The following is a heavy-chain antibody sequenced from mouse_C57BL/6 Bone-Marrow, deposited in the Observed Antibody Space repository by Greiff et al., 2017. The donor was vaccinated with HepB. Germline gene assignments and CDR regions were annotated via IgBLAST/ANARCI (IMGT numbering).Heavy chain of an antibody. J-gene: IGHJ2*03. Sequence: QVQLQQPGAELVKPGASVKLSCKASGYTFTSYWMQWVKQRPGQGLEWIGEIDPSDSYTNYNQKFKGKATLTVDTSSSTAYMQLSSLTSEDSAVYYCVVTTVVRCDYWGQGTGLTVSA. V-gene: IGHV1-50*01. D-gene: IGHD1-1*01. CDR2: IDPSDSYT. CDR1: GYTFTSYW. CDR3: VVTTVVRCDY.